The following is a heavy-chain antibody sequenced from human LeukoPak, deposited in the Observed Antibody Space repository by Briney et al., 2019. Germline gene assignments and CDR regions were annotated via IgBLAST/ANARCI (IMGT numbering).Heavy chain of an antibody. CDR2: IWYDGSNK. J-gene: IGHJ4*02. CDR1: GFTFSSFG. D-gene: IGHD2-2*01. Sequence: GGSLRLSCAASGFTFSSFGMHWVRQAPGKGLEWVAVIWYDGSNKNHADSVKGRFSISRDNSKNTLFLQMNSLRAEDTAVYYCAKDTHAYAEIFDYWGQGTLVTVSS. CDR3: AKDTHAYAEIFDY. V-gene: IGHV3-30*02.